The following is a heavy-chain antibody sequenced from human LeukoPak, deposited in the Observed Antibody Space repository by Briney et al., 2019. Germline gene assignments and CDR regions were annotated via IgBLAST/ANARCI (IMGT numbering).Heavy chain of an antibody. CDR2: ITDDEDT. J-gene: IGHJ4*02. CDR1: GFPFRSCA. D-gene: IGHD1-1*01. CDR3: AKVDYWSPENYFDS. Sequence: GGSLRLSCVASGFPFRSCAMTWVRQTPGKGLESVSVITDDEDTYYADSVKGRFTISRDNSQNTVFLQMNSLSVEDTAVYYCAKVDYWSPENYFDSWGQGTLVTVSS. V-gene: IGHV3-23*01.